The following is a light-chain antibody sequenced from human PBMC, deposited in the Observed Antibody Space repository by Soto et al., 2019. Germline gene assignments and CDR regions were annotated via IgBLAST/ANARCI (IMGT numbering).Light chain of an antibody. J-gene: IGKJ1*01. Sequence: EIVLTHSPGTLSLSPGERATLSCRASQSVSSSYLAWYQQKPGQAPRLLIYGASSRATGIPDRFSGSGSGTDFTLTISRLEPEDFAVYYCQQYGSYATFGQGTKV. CDR2: GAS. CDR3: QQYGSYAT. CDR1: QSVSSSY. V-gene: IGKV3-20*01.